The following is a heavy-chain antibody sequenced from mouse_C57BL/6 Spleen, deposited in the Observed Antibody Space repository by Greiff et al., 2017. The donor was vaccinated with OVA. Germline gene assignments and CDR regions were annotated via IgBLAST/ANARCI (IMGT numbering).Heavy chain of an antibody. Sequence: EVQGVESGGGLVKPGGSLKLSCAASGFTFSSYAMSWVRQTPEKRLEWVATISDGGSYTYYPDNVQGRFTIARDTAKNNLYLQMSHRKSEDTAMYYCARENTTGLGYFDVWGTGTTVTVSS. CDR1: GFTFSSYA. D-gene: IGHD1-1*01. CDR3: ARENTTGLGYFDV. J-gene: IGHJ1*03. CDR2: ISDGGSYT. V-gene: IGHV5-4*01.